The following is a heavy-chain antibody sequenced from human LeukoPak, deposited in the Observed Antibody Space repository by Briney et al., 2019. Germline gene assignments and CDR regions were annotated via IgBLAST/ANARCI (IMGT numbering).Heavy chain of an antibody. D-gene: IGHD7-27*01. J-gene: IGHJ6*02. Sequence: ASVKASCKASGYIFTSYGISWVRQAPGQGLEWMGWISAYNGNTNYAQKLQGRVTMTVDTSTSTAYMELRSLRSDDTAVYYCARTGDPGYNGMDVWGQGTTVTVSS. CDR3: ARTGDPGYNGMDV. CDR1: GYIFTSYG. CDR2: ISAYNGNT. V-gene: IGHV1-18*01.